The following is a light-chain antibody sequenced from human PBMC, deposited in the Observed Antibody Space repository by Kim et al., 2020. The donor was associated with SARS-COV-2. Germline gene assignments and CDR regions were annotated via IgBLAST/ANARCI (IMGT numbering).Light chain of an antibody. V-gene: IGKV1-5*03. CDR2: KAS. J-gene: IGKJ5*01. Sequence: DIQMTQSPSTLSASVGDRVTITCRASQSISSWLAWYQQKPGKAPKLLIYKASSLESGVPSRFSGSGSGTEFTLTISSLQPDDFATYYCQQYNSYSPITFRQGTRLEIK. CDR3: QQYNSYSPIT. CDR1: QSISSW.